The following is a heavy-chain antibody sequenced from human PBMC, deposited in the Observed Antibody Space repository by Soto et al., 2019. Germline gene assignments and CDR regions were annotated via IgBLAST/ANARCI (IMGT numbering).Heavy chain of an antibody. V-gene: IGHV1-69*08. D-gene: IGHD2-2*01. CDR1: GGTFSSYT. CDR3: AREVVPAVVVWFDP. Sequence: QVQLVQSGAEVKKPGSSVEVSCKASGGTFSSYTISWVRQAPGQGLEWMGRIIPILGIANYAQKFQGRVTITADKSTSTAYMELSSLRSEDTAVYYCAREVVPAVVVWFDPWGQGTLVTVSS. CDR2: IIPILGIA. J-gene: IGHJ5*02.